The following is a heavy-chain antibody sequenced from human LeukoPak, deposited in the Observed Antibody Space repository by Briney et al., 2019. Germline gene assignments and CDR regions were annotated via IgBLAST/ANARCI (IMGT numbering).Heavy chain of an antibody. CDR3: ARVAFNSGSYYWDDY. V-gene: IGHV1-18*01. Sequence: ASVKVSCKASGYTFTSYGISWVRQAPGQGLEWMGWISAYNGNTNYAQKLQGRVTMTTDTSTSTAYMELRSLRSDDTAVYYCARVAFNSGSYYWDDYWGQGTPVTVSS. CDR1: GYTFTSYG. CDR2: ISAYNGNT. J-gene: IGHJ4*02. D-gene: IGHD1-26*01.